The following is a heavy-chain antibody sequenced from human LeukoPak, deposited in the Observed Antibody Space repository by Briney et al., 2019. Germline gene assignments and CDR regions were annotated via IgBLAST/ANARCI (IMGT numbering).Heavy chain of an antibody. Sequence: GGSLRLSCAASGFTFSNYAMNWVRQAPGKGLEWGSLISGSGGRTYYADSVKRRFTIPRDNHKNTLYLQMNSMRVEDTALYYCAKGNYYGSGSYPYFDYWGQGTLVTVSS. CDR3: AKGNYYGSGSYPYFDY. V-gene: IGHV3-23*01. CDR1: GFTFSNYA. D-gene: IGHD3-10*01. J-gene: IGHJ4*02. CDR2: ISGSGGRT.